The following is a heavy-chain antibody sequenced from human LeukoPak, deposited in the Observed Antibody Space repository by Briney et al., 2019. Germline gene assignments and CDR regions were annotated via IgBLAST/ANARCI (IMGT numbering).Heavy chain of an antibody. V-gene: IGHV4-59*01. CDR3: ARAAGFGELSV. Sequence: PSETLSLTCTVSGGSISSYYWSWIRQPPGKGLEWIGYIYYSGSTNYNPSLKSRVTISVDTSKNQFSLKLSSVTAADTAAYYCARAAGFGELSVWGQGTLVTVSS. J-gene: IGHJ4*02. D-gene: IGHD3-10*01. CDR2: IYYSGST. CDR1: GGSISSYY.